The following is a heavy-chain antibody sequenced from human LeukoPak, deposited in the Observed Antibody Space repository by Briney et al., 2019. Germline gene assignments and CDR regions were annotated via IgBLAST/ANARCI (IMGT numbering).Heavy chain of an antibody. V-gene: IGHV4-34*01. D-gene: IGHD6-13*01. CDR1: GGSFSGYY. Sequence: PSETLSLTCAVYGGSFSGYYWSWNRQPPGKGLEWIGEINHSGSTNYNPSLKSRVTISVDTSKNQFSLKLSSVTAADTAVYYCARGPGGQQLALVDYWGQGTLVTVSS. J-gene: IGHJ4*02. CDR3: ARGPGGQQLALVDY. CDR2: INHSGST.